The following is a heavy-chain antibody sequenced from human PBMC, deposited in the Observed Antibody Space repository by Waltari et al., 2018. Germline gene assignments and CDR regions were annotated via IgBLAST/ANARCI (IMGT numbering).Heavy chain of an antibody. D-gene: IGHD2-15*01. V-gene: IGHV3-53*01. CDR3: ARGYCSGGSCYLGDY. CDR2: IYSSGNT. Sequence: EVQVVESGGGLIQPGGSLRLSCAASGFTVSSNYMSWVRQAPGKGLGWVSVIYSSGNTYFADSVKGRFTISRDNSKNTLYLQMNSLRAEDAAVYYCARGYCSGGSCYLGDYWGQGTLVTVSS. CDR1: GFTVSSNY. J-gene: IGHJ4*02.